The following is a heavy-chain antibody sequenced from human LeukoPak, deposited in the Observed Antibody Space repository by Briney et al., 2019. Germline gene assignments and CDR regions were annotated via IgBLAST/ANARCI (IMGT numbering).Heavy chain of an antibody. CDR2: IKQDGSEK. D-gene: IGHD3-10*01. CDR3: ARTHYGSADFDY. Sequence: GGSLRLSCATSGFTFSSYWMSWVRQAPGKGLEWVANIKQDGSEKYYVDSVKGRFTISRDNAKNSLYLQMDSLRAEDTAVYHCARTHYGSADFDYWGQGTLVTVSS. CDR1: GFTFSSYW. J-gene: IGHJ4*02. V-gene: IGHV3-7*05.